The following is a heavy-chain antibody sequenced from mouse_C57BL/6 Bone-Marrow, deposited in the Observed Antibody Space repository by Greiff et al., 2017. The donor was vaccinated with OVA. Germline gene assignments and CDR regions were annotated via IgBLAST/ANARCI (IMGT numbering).Heavy chain of an antibody. D-gene: IGHD1-1*01. J-gene: IGHJ2*01. Sequence: QVQLQQSGAELAKPGASVKLSCKASGYTFTSYGISWVKQRTGQGLEWIGEIYPRSGNTYYNEKFKGKATLTADKSSSTAYMELRSLTSEDSAVYFCARYYYGSSLDYWGQGTTLTVSS. CDR1: GYTFTSYG. CDR3: ARYYYGSSLDY. CDR2: IYPRSGNT. V-gene: IGHV1-81*01.